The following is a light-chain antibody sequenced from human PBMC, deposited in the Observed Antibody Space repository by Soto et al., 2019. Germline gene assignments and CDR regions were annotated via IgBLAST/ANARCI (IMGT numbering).Light chain of an antibody. V-gene: IGKV1-8*01. CDR2: AAS. CDR1: QGISSY. CDR3: QQSYSTRGT. Sequence: AIRMTQSPSSLSASTGDRVTITCRASQGISSYLAWYQQKPGKAPKLLIYAASSLQSGVPSRFSGSGSGTDFTLTISSLQPEDFATYYCQQSYSTRGTFGQGTKVDIK. J-gene: IGKJ1*01.